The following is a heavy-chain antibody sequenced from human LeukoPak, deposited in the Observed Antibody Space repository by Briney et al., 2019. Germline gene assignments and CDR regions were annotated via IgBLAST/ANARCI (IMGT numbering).Heavy chain of an antibody. CDR2: IYHSGST. D-gene: IGHD2-2*01. CDR3: ARSSPIVVVPAFDP. J-gene: IGHJ5*02. Sequence: SETLSLACAVSGYSISSGYYWGWIRQPPGKGLEWIGSIYHSGSTYYNPSLKSRVTISVDTSKNQFSLKLSSVTAADTAVYYCARSSPIVVVPAFDPWGQGTLDTVSS. V-gene: IGHV4-38-2*01. CDR1: GYSISSGYY.